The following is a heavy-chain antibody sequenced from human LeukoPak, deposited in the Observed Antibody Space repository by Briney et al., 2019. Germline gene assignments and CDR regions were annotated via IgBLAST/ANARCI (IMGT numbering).Heavy chain of an antibody. V-gene: IGHV1-2*02. D-gene: IGHD3-3*02. CDR1: GYTFSDFY. Sequence: GASMKVSCKASGYTFSDFYIHWVRQAPGQGLEYVGWITPKSGDTYSPQRFQGRVTMTRDASISTAYMELSSLRSDDTAVYFCARVRLADERVWAYWGQGTLVTVSS. CDR3: ARVRLADERVWAY. J-gene: IGHJ4*02. CDR2: ITPKSGDT.